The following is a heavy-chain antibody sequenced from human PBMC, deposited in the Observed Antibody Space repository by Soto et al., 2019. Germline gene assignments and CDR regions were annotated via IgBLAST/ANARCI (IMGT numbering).Heavy chain of an antibody. CDR1: GGTFSSYT. CDR2: IIPILGIA. V-gene: IGHV1-69*02. CDR3: ARALGYSSSWYPRNWFDP. D-gene: IGHD6-13*01. J-gene: IGHJ5*02. Sequence: GASVKVSCKASGGTFSSYTISWVRQAPGQGLEWMGRIIPILGIANYAQKFQGRVTITADKSTSTAYMELSSLRSEDTAVYYCARALGYSSSWYPRNWFDPWGQGTLVTVSS.